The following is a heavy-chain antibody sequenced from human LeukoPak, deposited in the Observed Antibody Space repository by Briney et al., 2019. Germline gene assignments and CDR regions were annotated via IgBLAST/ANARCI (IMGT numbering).Heavy chain of an antibody. CDR3: AREAGTGSYFDY. J-gene: IGHJ4*02. V-gene: IGHV3-48*02. CDR1: RFTFSTYT. CDR2: IRRSSSTV. Sequence: GGSLRLSCAASRFTFSTYTMNWVRQAPGKGLEWISYIRRSSSTVYYADSVKGRFTISRDTAKNSLYLQMNSLRDEDTAVYYCAREAGTGSYFDYWGQGTLVTVSS. D-gene: IGHD6-13*01.